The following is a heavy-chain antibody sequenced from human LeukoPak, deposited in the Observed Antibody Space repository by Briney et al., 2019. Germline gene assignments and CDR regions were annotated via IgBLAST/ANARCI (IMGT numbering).Heavy chain of an antibody. J-gene: IGHJ5*02. CDR3: ARGRGFDP. V-gene: IGHV4-34*01. CDR1: GGSFSGYY. Sequence: PSETLSLTCAVFGGSFSGYYWSWIRQPPGKGLEWIGEINHSGSTNYNPSLKSRVTISVDTSKNQFSLKLSSVTAADTAVYYCARGRGFDPWGQGTLVTVSS. CDR2: INHSGST.